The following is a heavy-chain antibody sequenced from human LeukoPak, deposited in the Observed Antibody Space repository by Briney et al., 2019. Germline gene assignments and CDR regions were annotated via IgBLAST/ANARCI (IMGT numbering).Heavy chain of an antibody. CDR3: ARVSARFLEWLGPHNWFDP. CDR2: IYYSGST. V-gene: IGHV4-39*07. CDR1: GGSINSSSYY. D-gene: IGHD3-3*01. Sequence: PSETLSLACTVSGGSINSSSYYWGWIRQPPGKGLEWIVTIYYSGSTYQNPSLQSRVTISVDTSKNHFSLKLSSVTAADTAVYYCARVSARFLEWLGPHNWFDPWGQGTLVTVSS. J-gene: IGHJ5*02.